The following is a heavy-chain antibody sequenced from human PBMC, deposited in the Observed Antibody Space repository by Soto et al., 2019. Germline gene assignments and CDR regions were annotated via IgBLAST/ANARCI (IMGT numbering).Heavy chain of an antibody. Sequence: EVQLVESGGGLVQPGGSLRLSCAASGFTFSSYAIHWVRQAPGKGLEYVSAISSDGGSTYYANSVKGRFTISRDNSKNTLYLQMGSLRAEDMAVYYCAKAAAGTGHYYYYGMDVWGQGTTVTVSS. CDR3: AKAAAGTGHYYYYGMDV. CDR2: ISSDGGST. D-gene: IGHD6-13*01. J-gene: IGHJ6*02. V-gene: IGHV3-64*01. CDR1: GFTFSSYA.